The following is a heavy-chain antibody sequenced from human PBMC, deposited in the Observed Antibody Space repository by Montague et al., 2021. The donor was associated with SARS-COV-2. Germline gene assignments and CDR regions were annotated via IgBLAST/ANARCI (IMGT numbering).Heavy chain of an antibody. CDR1: GFTFSSYA. Sequence: SLRLSCPASGFTFSSYAMHWVRQAPGKGLEWVAVISYDGSNKYYADSVKGRFTISRDNSKNTLYLQMNSLRAEDTAVYYCARDGEYYDFWSGYSRPVNYYYYYYMDVWGKGTTVTVSS. J-gene: IGHJ6*03. V-gene: IGHV3-30*04. CDR3: ARDGEYYDFWSGYSRPVNYYYYYYMDV. CDR2: ISYDGSNK. D-gene: IGHD3-3*01.